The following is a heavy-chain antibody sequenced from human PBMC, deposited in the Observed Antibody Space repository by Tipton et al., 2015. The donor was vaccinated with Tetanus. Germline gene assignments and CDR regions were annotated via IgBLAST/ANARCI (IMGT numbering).Heavy chain of an antibody. CDR2: ISGSGII. J-gene: IGHJ4*02. CDR1: GFTFSSYE. Sequence: SLRLSCAASGFTFSSYEMNWVRQAPGKGLEWISDISGSGIIHYTDSGRFTISRDNTKNSLYLQMNSLRAEDTAVYYCAGGYYDSNGFRFDYWGQGTLVTVSS. D-gene: IGHD3-22*01. CDR3: AGGYYDSNGFRFDY. V-gene: IGHV3-48*03.